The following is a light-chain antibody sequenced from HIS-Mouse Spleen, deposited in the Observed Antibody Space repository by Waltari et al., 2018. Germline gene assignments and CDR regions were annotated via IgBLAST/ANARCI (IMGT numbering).Light chain of an antibody. Sequence: DIQLTQSPSFLSASVGDRVTINCQASQGISSYLDWYQQKPGKAPKLRIYAASTLQSGVPSMFSGSCSGTEFTLTISSLQPEDFATYYCQQLNSYPPTFGQGTKVEIK. CDR2: AAS. J-gene: IGKJ1*01. V-gene: IGKV1-9*01. CDR3: QQLNSYPPT. CDR1: QGISSY.